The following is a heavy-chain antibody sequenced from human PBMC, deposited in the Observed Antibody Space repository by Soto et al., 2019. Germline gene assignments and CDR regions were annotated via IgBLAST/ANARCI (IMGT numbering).Heavy chain of an antibody. Sequence: ASVKVSCKASGYTFTSYGISWVRQAPGQGLEWMGWISAYNGNTNYAQKLQGRVTMTTDTSTSTAYMELRSLRSDDTAVYYCARERAAARRTWDYYGMDVWGQGTTVTVSS. CDR3: ARERAAARRTWDYYGMDV. D-gene: IGHD6-13*01. CDR2: ISAYNGNT. V-gene: IGHV1-18*01. J-gene: IGHJ6*02. CDR1: GYTFTSYG.